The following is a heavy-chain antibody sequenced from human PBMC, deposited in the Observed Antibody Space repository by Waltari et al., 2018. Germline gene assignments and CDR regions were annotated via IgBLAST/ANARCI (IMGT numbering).Heavy chain of an antibody. D-gene: IGHD4-17*01. J-gene: IGHJ4*02. CDR3: ARGRGGDYGDLLHGYFDY. CDR1: GFTFSSHS. Sequence: SGFTFSSHSMNWVRQAPGKGLEWVSSISSSSSYIYYADSVKGRFTISRDNAKNSLYLQMNSLRAEDTAVYYCARGRGGDYGDLLHGYFDYWGQGTLVTVSS. V-gene: IGHV3-21*01. CDR2: ISSSSSYI.